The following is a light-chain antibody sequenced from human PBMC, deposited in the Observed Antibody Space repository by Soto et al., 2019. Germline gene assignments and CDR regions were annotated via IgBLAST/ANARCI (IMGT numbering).Light chain of an antibody. CDR3: MSYVGVNSVA. CDR1: DNDVGRYDY. V-gene: IGLV2-8*01. Sequence: QSVLTQPPSASGSPGMSVTLSCSGTDNDVGRYDYVSWYQQHPGKAPKLLIYEVSKRPSGVPDRFSASKSGNTASLTVSGLQGEDEADYYCMSYVGVNSVAFGGGTMLTVL. J-gene: IGLJ2*01. CDR2: EVS.